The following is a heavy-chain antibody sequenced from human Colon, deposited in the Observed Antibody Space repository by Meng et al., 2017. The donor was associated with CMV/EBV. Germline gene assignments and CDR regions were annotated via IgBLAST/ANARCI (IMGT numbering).Heavy chain of an antibody. CDR1: GDSIRRDDYY. Sequence: SETLSLTCTVSGDSIRRDDYYWGWVRQPPGKALEWIGSIYYTGYTSFNPSLKSRVNISLDTSKNQFSLTVKSLTAADSAVYYCARGSILDYWGQGTLVTVSS. CDR2: IYYTGYT. V-gene: IGHV4-39*07. J-gene: IGHJ4*02. CDR3: ARGSILDY.